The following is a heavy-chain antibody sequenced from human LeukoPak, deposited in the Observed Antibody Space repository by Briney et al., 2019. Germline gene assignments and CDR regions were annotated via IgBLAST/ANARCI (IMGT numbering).Heavy chain of an antibody. D-gene: IGHD6-13*01. J-gene: IGHJ4*02. V-gene: IGHV4-59*01. Sequence: SETLSLTCTVSNGSISTYYWSWIRQPPGKGLEWIAYIYYSGSTNYNPSLKSRVTISVDTSKNQFSLKLSSVTAADTAVYYCARGPRSSSSSWLLDCWGQGTLVTVSS. CDR1: NGSISTYY. CDR3: ARGPRSSSSSWLLDC. CDR2: IYYSGST.